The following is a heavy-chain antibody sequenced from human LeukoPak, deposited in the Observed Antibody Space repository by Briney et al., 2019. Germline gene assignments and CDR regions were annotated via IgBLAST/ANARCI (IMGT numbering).Heavy chain of an antibody. CDR1: GFTFSSYW. V-gene: IGHV3-7*01. Sequence: GGSLRLSCAASGFTFSSYWMSWVRQAPGKGLQWVANIKPDGSDQYYVDSVRGRFTISRDNAKNSLYLQMNSLRAEDTAVYYCARWSLGDYWGQGTLVTVSS. D-gene: IGHD1-26*01. J-gene: IGHJ4*02. CDR3: ARWSLGDY. CDR2: IKPDGSDQ.